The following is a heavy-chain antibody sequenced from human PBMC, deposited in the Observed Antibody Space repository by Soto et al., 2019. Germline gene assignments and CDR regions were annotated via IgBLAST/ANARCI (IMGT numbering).Heavy chain of an antibody. Sequence: GGSLRLSCAASGFTFSSYWMSWVRQAPGKGLEWVANIKQDGSEKYYVDSVKGRFTISRDNAKNSLYLQMNSLRAEDTAVYYCASVATRTIFGVVITPYYFDYWGQGTLVTVSS. CDR2: IKQDGSEK. CDR3: ASVATRTIFGVVITPYYFDY. V-gene: IGHV3-7*01. D-gene: IGHD3-3*01. CDR1: GFTFSSYW. J-gene: IGHJ4*02.